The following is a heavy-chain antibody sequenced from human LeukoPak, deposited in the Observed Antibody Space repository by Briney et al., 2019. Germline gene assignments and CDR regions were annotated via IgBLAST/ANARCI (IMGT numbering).Heavy chain of an antibody. J-gene: IGHJ5*01. CDR1: GFTFSSYG. CDR3: AKQSSPTYSSSWFDY. V-gene: IGHV3-33*06. D-gene: IGHD6-13*01. Sequence: PGGSLRLSCAASGFTFSSYGMHWVRQAPGKGLEWVAVIWYDGGNKYYADSVKGRFTISRDNSKNTLYLQMNSLRAEDTAVYYCAKQSSPTYSSSWFDYWGQGTLVTVSS. CDR2: IWYDGGNK.